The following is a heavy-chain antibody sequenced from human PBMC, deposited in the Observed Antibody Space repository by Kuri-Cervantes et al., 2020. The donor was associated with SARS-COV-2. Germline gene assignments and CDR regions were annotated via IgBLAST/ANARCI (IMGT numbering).Heavy chain of an antibody. CDR1: GFTFSRYS. Sequence: GGSLRLSCAASGFTFSRYSMNWVRQAPGKGLEWVSYISSSSSTIYYADSVKGRFTISRDNAKNSLYLQMNSLRDEDTAVYYCARDGGGYYDRSGYYGQLGFDYWGQGTLVTVSS. V-gene: IGHV3-48*02. CDR2: ISSSSSTI. J-gene: IGHJ4*02. D-gene: IGHD3-22*01. CDR3: ARDGGGYYDRSGYYGQLGFDY.